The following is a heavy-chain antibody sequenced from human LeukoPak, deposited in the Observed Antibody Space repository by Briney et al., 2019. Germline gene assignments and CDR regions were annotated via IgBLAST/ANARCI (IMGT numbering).Heavy chain of an antibody. CDR2: ISYDGSNK. D-gene: IGHD6-13*01. CDR3: AKVGGFGPYSSSWTPASYYYMDV. V-gene: IGHV3-30*18. CDR1: GFTFSSYG. J-gene: IGHJ6*03. Sequence: PGGSLRLSCAASGFTFSSYGMHWVRQAPGKGLEWVAVISYDGSNKYYADSVKGRFTISRDNSKNALYLQMNSLRAEDTAVYYCAKVGGFGPYSSSWTPASYYYMDVWGKGTTVTVSS.